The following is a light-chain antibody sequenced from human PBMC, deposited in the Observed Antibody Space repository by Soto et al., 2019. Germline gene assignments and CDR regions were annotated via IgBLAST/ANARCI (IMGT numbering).Light chain of an antibody. Sequence: DIPLTQSPSSLSASVGDRVTITCRASQGVSSYVDWYQQKPGKPPKLLIYGASTLQSGVPSRFSGGASGTEFTLTIRSLQPEDFATYYCQQVNSYPLTFGQGTRLDI. V-gene: IGKV1-9*01. J-gene: IGKJ5*01. CDR3: QQVNSYPLT. CDR1: QGVSSY. CDR2: GAS.